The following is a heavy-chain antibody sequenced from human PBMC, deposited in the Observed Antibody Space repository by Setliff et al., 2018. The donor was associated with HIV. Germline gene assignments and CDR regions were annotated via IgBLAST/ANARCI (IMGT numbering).Heavy chain of an antibody. V-gene: IGHV4-59*04. CDR2: VYHSGKT. CDR3: AKHDFGEGSCFDP. Sequence: PSETLSLTCTVSSGSISTYYWTWIRQPPGKGLEWIGSVYHSGKTYYNPSLKSRVTMSADTSKNQISLMLRSMTAADTAVYYCAKHDFGEGSCFDPWGQGSLVTVSS. D-gene: IGHD3-16*01. J-gene: IGHJ5*02. CDR1: SGSISTYY.